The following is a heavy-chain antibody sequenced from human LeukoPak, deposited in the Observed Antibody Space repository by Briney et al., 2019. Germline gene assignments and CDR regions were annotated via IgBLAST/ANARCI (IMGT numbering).Heavy chain of an antibody. Sequence: GGSLRLACAASGFTVSSYAMNSVRQAPGEGRDWLSSLNGSGCSTSYTDPVKGRFNISRDNSKHTLYLQINSLRAEDTAVYYCAKGPLSRFDPWGQGTLVTVSS. CDR1: GFTVSSYA. CDR2: LNGSGCST. V-gene: IGHV3-23*01. J-gene: IGHJ5*02. CDR3: AKGPLSRFDP.